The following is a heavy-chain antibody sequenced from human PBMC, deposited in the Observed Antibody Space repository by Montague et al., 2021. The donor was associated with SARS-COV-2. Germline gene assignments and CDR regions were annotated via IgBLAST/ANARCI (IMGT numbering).Heavy chain of an antibody. Sequence: SLRLSCAASGFIFSDYYMTWIRQAPGKGLEWVSHISGSGSKTYYAESVKGRFTISRDTANNSVYLQMKFLGAEGTAIYYCARDQGGYGTFDIWGQGTMVTVSS. CDR2: ISGSGSKT. D-gene: IGHD5-12*01. J-gene: IGHJ3*02. CDR1: GFIFSDYY. V-gene: IGHV3-11*01. CDR3: ARDQGGYGTFDI.